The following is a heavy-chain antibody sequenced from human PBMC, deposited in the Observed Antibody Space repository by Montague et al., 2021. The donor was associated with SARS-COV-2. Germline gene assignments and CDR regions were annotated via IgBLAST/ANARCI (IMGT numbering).Heavy chain of an antibody. CDR1: GGSISRYY. D-gene: IGHD3-3*01. V-gene: IGHV4-4*07. J-gene: IGHJ6*03. CDR2: IYPSGNT. CDR3: AREGIITIIGVVIVLPYSKYLDA. Sequence: SETLSLTCTVSGGSISRYYWSWIRQPAGKGLEWIGRIYPSGNTNYNPSLKSRVTMSVDTSKSQFSLKLSSVTAADTAVYYCAREGIITIIGVVIVLPYSKYLDAWGKGTTVTVAS.